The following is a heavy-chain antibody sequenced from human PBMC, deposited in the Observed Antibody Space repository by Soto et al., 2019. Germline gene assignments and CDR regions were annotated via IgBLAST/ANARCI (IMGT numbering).Heavy chain of an antibody. V-gene: IGHV4-59*01. CDR1: GASIRSSAY. Sequence: PSETLSLTCTVSGASIRSSAYWGWIRQPPGKGLEWIGVFYNGGTTNYSPSLKSRVTISVDTSKNQFSLKLSSVTAADTAVYYCAREIRYSSGHRDYYGMDVWGQGTTVTVSS. CDR2: FYNGGTT. J-gene: IGHJ6*02. CDR3: AREIRYSSGHRDYYGMDV. D-gene: IGHD6-25*01.